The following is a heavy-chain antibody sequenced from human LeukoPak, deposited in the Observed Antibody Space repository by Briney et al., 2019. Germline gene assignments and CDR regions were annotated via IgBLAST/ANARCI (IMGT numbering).Heavy chain of an antibody. CDR2: ISSSGSTI. CDR1: GFTFSSYG. Sequence: PGRSLRLSCAASGFTFSSYGMHWVRQAPGKGLEWVSYISSSGSTIYYADSVKGRFTISRDNAKNSLYLQMNSLRAEDTAVYYCARMWLVLNAFDIWGQGTMVTVSS. J-gene: IGHJ3*02. D-gene: IGHD6-19*01. CDR3: ARMWLVLNAFDI. V-gene: IGHV3-48*04.